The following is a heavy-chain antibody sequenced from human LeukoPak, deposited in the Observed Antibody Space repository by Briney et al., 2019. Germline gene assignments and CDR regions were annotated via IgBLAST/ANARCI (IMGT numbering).Heavy chain of an antibody. CDR1: GFTLSSYA. CDR2: ISGSGGST. J-gene: IGHJ4*02. CDR3: ARDEAKFSGWFETYYFDY. V-gene: IGHV3-23*01. D-gene: IGHD6-19*01. Sequence: GGSLRLSCATSGFTLSSYAMSWVRQAPGKGLEWVSAISGSGGSTYYADAVKGRFTISRDNSKNTLYLQMNSLRAEDTAVYYCARDEAKFSGWFETYYFDYWGQGTLVTVSS.